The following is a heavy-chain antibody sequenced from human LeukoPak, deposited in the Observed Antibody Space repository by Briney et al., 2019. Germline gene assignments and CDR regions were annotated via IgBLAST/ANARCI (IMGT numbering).Heavy chain of an antibody. CDR2: ISNDERNK. V-gene: IGHV3-30*04. CDR3: ARPSPPGDGYNPCDY. Sequence: GGSLRLSCVASGFTFHNFAMHWVRQAPGKGLEWVAVISNDERNKYYTDSVKGRFTISRDNSKNTVYLQMNSLRTEDTAVYYCARPSPPGDGYNPCDYWGPGALVIASS. CDR1: GFTFHNFA. J-gene: IGHJ4*02. D-gene: IGHD5-24*01.